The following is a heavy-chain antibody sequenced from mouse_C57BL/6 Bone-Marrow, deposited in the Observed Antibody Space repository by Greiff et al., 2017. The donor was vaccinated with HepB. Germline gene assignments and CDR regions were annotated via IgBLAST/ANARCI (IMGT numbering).Heavy chain of an antibody. CDR3: ARSDCSSYGDYFDY. Sequence: EVQLQQSVAELVRPGASVKLSCTASGFNIKNTYMHWVKQRPEQGLDWIGRIDPANGNTKYAPKCQGKATITADPSSNPAYLQLSSLTSEDTAIYYCARSDCSSYGDYFDYWGQGTTLTVSS. CDR1: GFNIKNTY. V-gene: IGHV14-3*01. J-gene: IGHJ2*01. CDR2: IDPANGNT. D-gene: IGHD1-1*01.